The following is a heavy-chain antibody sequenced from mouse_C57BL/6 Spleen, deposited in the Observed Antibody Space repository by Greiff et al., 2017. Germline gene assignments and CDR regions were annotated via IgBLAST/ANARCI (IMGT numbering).Heavy chain of an antibody. Sequence: QVQLKQPGAELVMPGASVKLSCKASGYTFTSYWMHWVKQRPGRGLEWIGELDPSDSYTNYNQKFKGKSTLTVDKSSSTAYMQLSSLTSEDSAVYYCAGYRYFDVWGTGTTVTVSS. CDR2: LDPSDSYT. J-gene: IGHJ1*03. CDR3: AGYRYFDV. CDR1: GYTFTSYW. V-gene: IGHV1-69*01.